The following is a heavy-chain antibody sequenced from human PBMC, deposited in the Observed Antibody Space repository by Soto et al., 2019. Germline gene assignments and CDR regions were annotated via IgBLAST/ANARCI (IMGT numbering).Heavy chain of an antibody. CDR2: IWYDGSNK. CDR3: ARGTTVTTFGVLSIVDY. J-gene: IGHJ4*02. D-gene: IGHD4-4*01. CDR1: GFTFSSYG. V-gene: IGHV3-33*01. Sequence: QVQLVESGGGVVQPGRSLRLSCAASGFTFSSYGMHWVRQAPGKGLEWVAVIWYDGSNKYYADSVKGRFTISRDNSKNSLYLQMNRLRAEDTAVYYCARGTTVTTFGVLSIVDYWGQGTLVTVSS.